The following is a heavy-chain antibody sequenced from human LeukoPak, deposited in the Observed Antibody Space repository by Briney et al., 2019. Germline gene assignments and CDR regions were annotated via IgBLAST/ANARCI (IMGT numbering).Heavy chain of an antibody. V-gene: IGHV1-2*02. D-gene: IGHD3-10*01. CDR3: VRGRAIVWLGETDKYFGP. Sequence: AASAKVSCKASGYIFTDYYIHWVRQAPGQGFEWVGWINPKNGDTNYAQKFLGRVPLTRDASTSTAYMELRRLTSDDTAVYYCVRGRAIVWLGETDKYFGPWGQGTLVTVSS. CDR2: INPKNGDT. J-gene: IGHJ5*02. CDR1: GYIFTDYY.